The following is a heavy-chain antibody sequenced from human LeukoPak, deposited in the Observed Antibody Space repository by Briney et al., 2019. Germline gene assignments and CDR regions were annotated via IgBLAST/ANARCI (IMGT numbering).Heavy chain of an antibody. D-gene: IGHD2-2*01. V-gene: IGHV3-21*01. CDR3: ARGRIVVVPAAINWFDP. CDR1: GFTFSSYS. Sequence: GGSLRLSCAASGFTFSSYSMNLVRQAPGKGLEWVSSISSSSSYIYYADSVKGRFTISRDNAKNSLYLQMNSLRAEDTAVYYCARGRIVVVPAAINWFDPWGQGTLVTVSS. CDR2: ISSSSSYI. J-gene: IGHJ5*02.